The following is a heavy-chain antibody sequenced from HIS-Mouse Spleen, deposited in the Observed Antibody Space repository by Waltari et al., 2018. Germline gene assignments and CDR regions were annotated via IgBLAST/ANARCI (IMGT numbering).Heavy chain of an antibody. CDR3: ASLYYDILTGYYRDY. CDR1: GFTFSSYS. D-gene: IGHD3-9*01. V-gene: IGHV3-21*01. J-gene: IGHJ4*02. CDR2: IGRSSSYI. Sequence: EVQLVESGGGLVKPGGSLRLSCAASGFTFSSYSMNWVRQAPGKGLGWVSSIGRSSSYIYYANSVKGRFTIPRDNAKNSLYLKMNSLRAEDTAVYYCASLYYDILTGYYRDYWGQGTLVTVSS.